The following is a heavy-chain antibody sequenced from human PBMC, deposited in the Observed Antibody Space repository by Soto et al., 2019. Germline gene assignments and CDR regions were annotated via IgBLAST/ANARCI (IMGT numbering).Heavy chain of an antibody. D-gene: IGHD3-3*02. CDR3: AHAFGGTSWPNDAFDI. V-gene: IGHV2-5*02. CDR2: IYWDDDQ. CDR1: GFSLSGDGVG. J-gene: IGHJ3*02. Sequence: QITLKESGPTLVKPTQSLTLTCTVSGFSLSGDGVGVGWIRQPPGKALEWLALIYWDDDQRYSPSLKTRLTITKNTSKHQVVLTMTNMDPVDTATYYCAHAFGGTSWPNDAFDIWGQGTVVTFSS.